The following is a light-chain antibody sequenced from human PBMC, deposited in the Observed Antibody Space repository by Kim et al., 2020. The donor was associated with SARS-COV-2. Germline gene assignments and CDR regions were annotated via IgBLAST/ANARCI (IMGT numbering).Light chain of an antibody. CDR2: DVG. CDR1: NSDVGGYKS. CDR3: SSYTSSTTRV. V-gene: IGLV2-14*01. J-gene: IGLJ3*02. Sequence: QSALTQPASVSGSPGQSITISCTGSNSDVGGYKSVSRYQQHPGKAPKLIIFDVGDRPSGVSDRFSASKSGNTASLTISGLQAEDEADYYCSSYTSSTTRVFGGGTQLTVL.